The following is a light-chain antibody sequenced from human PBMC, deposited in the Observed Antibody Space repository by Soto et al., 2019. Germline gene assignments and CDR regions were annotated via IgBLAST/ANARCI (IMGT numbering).Light chain of an antibody. CDR3: QQYNSYPIT. V-gene: IGKV1D-16*01. J-gene: IGKJ5*01. CDR1: QSISSY. CDR2: AAS. Sequence: DIHMSQTPYSLSASVGDRVTISCRSSQSISSYLNWYQQKPEKAPKSLIYAASSLQSGVPSRFSGSGSGTDFTLTISSLQPEDFATYYCQQYNSYPITFGQGARLEIK.